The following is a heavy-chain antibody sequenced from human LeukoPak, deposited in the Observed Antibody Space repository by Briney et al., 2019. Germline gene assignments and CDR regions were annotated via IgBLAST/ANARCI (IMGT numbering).Heavy chain of an antibody. CDR3: GSDIPGGGSYYFDY. CDR2: IYTSGST. D-gene: IGHD3-16*01. CDR1: GGSISSGSYY. V-gene: IGHV4-61*02. Sequence: PSQTLSLTCTVCGGSISSGSYYWSWIRQPAGKGLEWIGRIYTSGSTNYNPSLKSRDTISVDTSENQFSLKLSSVTPADTAVYYWGSDIPGGGSYYFDYWGQGTLVTVSS. J-gene: IGHJ4*02.